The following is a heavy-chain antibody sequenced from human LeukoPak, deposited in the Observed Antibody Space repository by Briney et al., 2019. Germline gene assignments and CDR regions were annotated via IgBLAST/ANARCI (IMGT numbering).Heavy chain of an antibody. J-gene: IGHJ6*02. CDR2: ISYDGSNK. V-gene: IGHV3-30*04. CDR1: GFTFSSYA. D-gene: IGHD4-17*01. CDR3: ARDDLDYGEGTGPFYYYYGMDV. Sequence: GGSLRLSCAASGFTFSSYAMHWVRQAPGKGLEWVAVISYDGSNKYYADSVKGRFTISRDNSKNSLYLQMNSLRAEDTAVYYCARDDLDYGEGTGPFYYYYGMDVWGQGTTVTVSS.